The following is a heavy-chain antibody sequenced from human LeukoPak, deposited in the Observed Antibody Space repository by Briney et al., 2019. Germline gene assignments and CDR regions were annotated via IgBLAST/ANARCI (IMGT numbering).Heavy chain of an antibody. CDR1: GVTFSSYW. Sequence: GGSLRLSCAASGVTFSSYWMHWVRQAPGKGLVWVSRINSDGSSTSYADSVKGRFTISRDNAKNTLYLQMNSLRAEDTAVYYCARSSSWDNDAFDIWGQGTMVTVSS. J-gene: IGHJ3*02. CDR2: INSDGSST. D-gene: IGHD6-13*01. CDR3: ARSSSWDNDAFDI. V-gene: IGHV3-74*01.